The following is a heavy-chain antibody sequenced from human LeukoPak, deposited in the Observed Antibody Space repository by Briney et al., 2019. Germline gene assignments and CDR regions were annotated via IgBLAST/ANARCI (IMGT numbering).Heavy chain of an antibody. J-gene: IGHJ5*02. D-gene: IGHD3-10*02. CDR1: GRSFSGYY. Sequence: PSETLSLTCAVYGRSFSGYYWSWIRQPPGKGLEWIGEINHSGSTNYNPSLKSRVTISVDTSKNQFSLKLSSVTAADTAVYYCARVFGGAAVYWFDPWGQGTLVTVSS. CDR3: ARVFGGAAVYWFDP. CDR2: INHSGST. V-gene: IGHV4-34*01.